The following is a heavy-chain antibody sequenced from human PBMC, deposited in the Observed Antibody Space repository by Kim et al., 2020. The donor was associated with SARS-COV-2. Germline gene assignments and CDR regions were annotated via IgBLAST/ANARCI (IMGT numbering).Heavy chain of an antibody. J-gene: IGHJ4*02. D-gene: IGHD3-22*01. Sequence: ADSVKGRFTISRDNAKNTLYLQMNSLRAEDTAVYYCAIAYYYDSSGFDYWGQGTLVTVSS. CDR3: AIAYYYDSSGFDY. V-gene: IGHV3-74*01.